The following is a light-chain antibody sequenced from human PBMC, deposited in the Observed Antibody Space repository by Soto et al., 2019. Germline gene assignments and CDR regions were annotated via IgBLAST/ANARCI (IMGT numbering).Light chain of an antibody. CDR2: AVS. V-gene: IGKV1-39*01. J-gene: IGKJ3*01. CDR1: QSISSY. CDR3: QQSHSTALT. Sequence: DVQMTQSPSSLSASVGDRGTITCRASQSISSYLTRYQQKPGKAPKRLICAVSSLQSGVPSRFSGSGSGTDFTLPISSLQPDDFATYYCQQSHSTALTFGPATKVDIK.